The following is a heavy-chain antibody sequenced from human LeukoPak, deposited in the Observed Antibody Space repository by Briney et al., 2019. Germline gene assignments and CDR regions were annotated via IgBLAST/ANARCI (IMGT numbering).Heavy chain of an antibody. CDR3: ASQLIAAAGTGGLNDY. Sequence: SETLSLTCTVSGGSISSGSYYWSWIRQPAGKGLEWIGRIYTSGSTNYNPSLKSRVTISVDTSKNQFSLKLSSVTAADTAVYYCASQLIAAAGTGGLNDYWGQGTLVTVSS. CDR1: GGSISSGSYY. V-gene: IGHV4-61*02. D-gene: IGHD6-13*01. J-gene: IGHJ4*02. CDR2: IYTSGST.